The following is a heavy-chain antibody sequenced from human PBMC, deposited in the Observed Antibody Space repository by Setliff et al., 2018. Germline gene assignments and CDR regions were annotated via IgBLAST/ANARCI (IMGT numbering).Heavy chain of an antibody. CDR2: IYYSGST. CDR3: ARLRGAFNY. Sequence: LSLTCTVSGGSISSYYWSWIRQPPGKRLEWIGYIYYSGSTNYNPSLESRVTISVDTSKNQFSLRLNSATAADTAVYYCARLRGAFNYWGQGTLVTV. D-gene: IGHD3-16*01. CDR1: GGSISSYY. V-gene: IGHV4-59*01. J-gene: IGHJ4*02.